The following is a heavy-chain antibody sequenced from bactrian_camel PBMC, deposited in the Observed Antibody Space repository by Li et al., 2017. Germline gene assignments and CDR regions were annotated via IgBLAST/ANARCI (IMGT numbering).Heavy chain of an antibody. D-gene: IGHD2*01. CDR2: ISSNGTT. V-gene: IGHV3S53*01. CDR3: AAATTNWCVLQAPSTFRY. Sequence: QLVESGGGSVQAGGSLRLSCAAADLTISDTYSLNFMGWFRQAPGKEREWVSSISSNGTTNYAESVAGRFTISQVNVGKLLYLQMDSLGLEDTGVYYCAAATTNWCVLQAPSTFRYWGQGTQVTVS. J-gene: IGHJ6*01. CDR1: DLTISDTYSLNF.